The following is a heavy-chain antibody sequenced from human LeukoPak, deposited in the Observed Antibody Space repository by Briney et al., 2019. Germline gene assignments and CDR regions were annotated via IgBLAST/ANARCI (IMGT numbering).Heavy chain of an antibody. CDR1: GYTFTGYY. CDR3: ATSPHARYCTNGVCSLGFDY. J-gene: IGHJ4*02. CDR2: INPNSGGT. D-gene: IGHD2-8*01. Sequence: ASVKVSCKASGYTFTGYYMHWVRQAPGQGLEWMGWINPNSGGTNYAQKFQGRFTISRDNSKNTLYLQMNSLRAEDTAVYYCATSPHARYCTNGVCSLGFDYWGQGTLVTVSS. V-gene: IGHV1-2*02.